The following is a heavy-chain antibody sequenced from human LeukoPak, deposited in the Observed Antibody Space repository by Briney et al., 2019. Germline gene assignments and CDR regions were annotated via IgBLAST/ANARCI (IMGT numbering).Heavy chain of an antibody. CDR2: INHSGST. V-gene: IGHV4-34*01. D-gene: IGHD4-17*01. J-gene: IGHJ4*02. Sequence: MPSETLSLTCAVYGGSFSGYYWSWIRQPPGKGLEWIGEINHSGSTNYNPSLKSRVTISVDTSTNHFSLRLTSVTAADTAIYYCAAMTTVTMYSYFFDSWGQGTLPTVSS. CDR1: GGSFSGYY. CDR3: AAMTTVTMYSYFFDS.